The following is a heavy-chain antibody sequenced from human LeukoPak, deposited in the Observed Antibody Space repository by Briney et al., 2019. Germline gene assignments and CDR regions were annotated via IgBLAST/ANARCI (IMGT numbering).Heavy chain of an antibody. CDR1: GGSISSSSYY. CDR3: ARQPGGTAAGWYYFDY. J-gene: IGHJ4*02. V-gene: IGHV4-39*01. D-gene: IGHD6-13*01. CDR2: IYYSGST. Sequence: PSETLSLTRTVSGGSISSSSYYWGWIRQPPGKGLEWIGSIYYSGSTYYNPSLKSRVTISVDTSKNQFSLKLSSVTAADTAVYYCARQPGGTAAGWYYFDYWGQGTLVTVSS.